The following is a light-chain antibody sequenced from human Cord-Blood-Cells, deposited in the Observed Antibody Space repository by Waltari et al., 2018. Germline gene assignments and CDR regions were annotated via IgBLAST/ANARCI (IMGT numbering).Light chain of an antibody. V-gene: IGKV4-1*01. J-gene: IGKJ1*01. CDR3: QQYYSTPPT. CDR1: QSVLYSSNNKNY. Sequence: DIVMTQSPDSLAVSLGERATINCKSSQSVLYSSNNKNYLAWYQQKPGQPPKLPIYWASTRESGVPDRFSGSGSGTDFTLTISSLQAEDVAVYYCQQYYSTPPTFGPGTKVEIK. CDR2: WAS.